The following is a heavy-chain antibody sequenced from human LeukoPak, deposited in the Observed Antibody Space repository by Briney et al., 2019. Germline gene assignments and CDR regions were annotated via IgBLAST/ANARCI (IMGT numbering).Heavy chain of an antibody. Sequence: SGKVSCQASAGTFSSYAISWVRHAPGHGCEWMGRIIPIFDASTYAQKFQGRVTITTDESTSTATRQLGSLRSEDTAGYHCARSPWRVCGSTSCYGPFDYWGQRALVTVSS. CDR2: IIPIFDAS. J-gene: IGHJ4*02. V-gene: IGHV1-69*05. CDR3: ARSPWRVCGSTSCYGPFDY. D-gene: IGHD2-2*01. CDR1: AGTFSSYA.